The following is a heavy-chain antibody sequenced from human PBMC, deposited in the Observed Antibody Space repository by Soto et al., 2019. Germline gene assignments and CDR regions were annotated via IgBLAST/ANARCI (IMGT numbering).Heavy chain of an antibody. D-gene: IGHD6-13*01. CDR1: GGSVSSYY. Sequence: SETLSLTCTVSGGSVSSYYWSWIRQPPGKGLEWMGYIDYSGSTYYKPSLKSRVTISVDTSKNQFSLKLNSVTAADTAVYFCARLSVDGKIDPWGQGTLVTVSS. CDR3: ARLSVDGKIDP. V-gene: IGHV4-59*02. J-gene: IGHJ5*02. CDR2: IDYSGST.